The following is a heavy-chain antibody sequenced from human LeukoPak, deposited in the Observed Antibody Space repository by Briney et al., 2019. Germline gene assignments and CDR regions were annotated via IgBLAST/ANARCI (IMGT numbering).Heavy chain of an antibody. V-gene: IGHV4-4*09. D-gene: IGHD5-24*01. Sequence: SETLSLTCTVSGGSISSYYWSWIRQPPGKGLEWIGYIYTSGSTNYNPSLKSRVIISVDTSKNQFSLKLSSVTAADTAVYYCARHSLGYLDGSFDYWGQGTLVTVSS. CDR1: GGSISSYY. CDR3: ARHSLGYLDGSFDY. CDR2: IYTSGST. J-gene: IGHJ4*02.